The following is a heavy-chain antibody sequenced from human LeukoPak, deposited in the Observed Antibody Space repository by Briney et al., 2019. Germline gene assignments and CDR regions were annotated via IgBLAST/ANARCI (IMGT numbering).Heavy chain of an antibody. D-gene: IGHD3-9*01. V-gene: IGHV1-2*06. CDR3: ARELRVLRYFDWSYGDY. J-gene: IGHJ4*02. Sequence: ASVKVSCKASGYTFTGYYMQWVRQAPGQGLEWMGRINPNSGGTNYAQKFQGRVTMTRDTSISTAYMELSRLRSDDTAVYYCARELRVLRYFDWSYGDYWGQGTLVTVSS. CDR2: INPNSGGT. CDR1: GYTFTGYY.